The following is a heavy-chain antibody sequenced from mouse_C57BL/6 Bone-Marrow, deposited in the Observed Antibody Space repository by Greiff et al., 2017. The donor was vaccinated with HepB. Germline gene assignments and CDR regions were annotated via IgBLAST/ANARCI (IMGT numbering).Heavy chain of an antibody. J-gene: IGHJ2*01. CDR2: IDPENGDT. CDR1: GFNIKDDY. CDR3: TSLRLRVDY. D-gene: IGHD2-4*01. V-gene: IGHV14-4*01. Sequence: EVKLVESGAELVRPGASVKLSCTASGFNIKDDYMHWVKQRPEQGLEWIGWIDPENGDTEYASKFQGKATITADTSSNTAYLQLSSLTSEDTAVYYCTSLRLRVDYWGQGTTLTVSS.